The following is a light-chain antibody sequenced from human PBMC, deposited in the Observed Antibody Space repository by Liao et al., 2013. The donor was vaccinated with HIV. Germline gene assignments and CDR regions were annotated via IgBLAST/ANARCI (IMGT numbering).Light chain of an antibody. Sequence: SYVLTQPPSVSVSPGQTASITCSGDKLGDKYACWYQQKPGQSPVLVIYQDSKRPSGIPERFSGSNSGNTATLTISGTQAVDEADYYCQAWAGSTMNVFGTGTKVTVL. CDR1: KLGDKY. J-gene: IGLJ1*01. CDR2: QDS. V-gene: IGLV3-1*01. CDR3: QAWAGSTMNV.